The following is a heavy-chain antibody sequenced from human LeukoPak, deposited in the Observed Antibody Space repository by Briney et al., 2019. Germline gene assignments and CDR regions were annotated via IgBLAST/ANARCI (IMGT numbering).Heavy chain of an antibody. CDR1: GYTFTSYA. D-gene: IGHD3-16*02. Sequence: ASVKVSCKASGYTFTSYAMNWVRQAPGQGLEWMGWIHPSTGNPTYAQGFTGRFVFSLDTSVSTTYLQISSLKAEDTAVYYCARAYQRLGDLSLPDYWGQGTLVTVSS. CDR3: ARAYQRLGDLSLPDY. CDR2: IHPSTGNP. J-gene: IGHJ4*02. V-gene: IGHV7-4-1*02.